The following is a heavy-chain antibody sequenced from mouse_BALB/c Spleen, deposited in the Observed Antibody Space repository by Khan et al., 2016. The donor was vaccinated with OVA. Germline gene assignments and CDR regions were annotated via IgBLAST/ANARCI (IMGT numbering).Heavy chain of an antibody. D-gene: IGHD2-1*01. CDR1: GYSFTDYN. J-gene: IGHJ2*01. V-gene: IGHV1-39*01. CDR3: TRLGTNYSFDY. CDR2: IDPYYGDA. Sequence: VQLQQSGPELDKPGASVKISCKASGYSFTDYNMNWVKQSNGKSLEWIGNIDPYYGDAHYNQKFKGKATLTVDRSSSTAYLQLRSLTSEDSAIYYCTRLGTNYSFDYWGQGTTLTVSS.